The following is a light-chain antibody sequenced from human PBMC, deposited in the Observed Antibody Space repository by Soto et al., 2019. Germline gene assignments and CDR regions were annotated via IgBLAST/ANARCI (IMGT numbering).Light chain of an antibody. CDR1: QSVGST. V-gene: IGKV3-15*01. CDR3: QHYSTSLT. CDR2: GAS. J-gene: IGKJ4*02. Sequence: EILMTQSPATLSVSPGERVILSCRASQSVGSTLAWYQQKPGQAPRLLIRGASTRATGVPARFSGSGSGTEFTLTSSSLQSEDFAVYYCQHYSTSLTFGGGTTLEIK.